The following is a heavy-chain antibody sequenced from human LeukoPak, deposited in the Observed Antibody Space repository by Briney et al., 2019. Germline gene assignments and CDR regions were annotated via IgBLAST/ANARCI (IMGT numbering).Heavy chain of an antibody. CDR1: GFTFSSYE. V-gene: IGHV3-48*03. CDR2: ISSSGSTI. Sequence: PGGSLRLSCAASGFTFSSYEMNWVRQTPGKGLEWVSYISSSGSTIYYADSVKGRFTISRDNAKNSLYLQMNSLRAEDTAVYSCASHYDTSGYHYFDFWGQGTLVTVSS. D-gene: IGHD3-22*01. J-gene: IGHJ4*02. CDR3: ASHYDTSGYHYFDF.